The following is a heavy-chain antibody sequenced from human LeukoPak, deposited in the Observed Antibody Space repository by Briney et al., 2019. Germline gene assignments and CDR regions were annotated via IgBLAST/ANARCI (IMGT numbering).Heavy chain of an antibody. CDR2: IIPIFGTA. Sequence: SVKVSCKASGGTFSSYAISWVRQAPGQGLEWMGGIIPIFGTANYAQKFQGRVTITTDESTSTAYMELSSLRSEDTAVYYCASGGGLRFLEWLFPLDYWGQGTLVTVSS. CDR3: ASGGGLRFLEWLFPLDY. J-gene: IGHJ4*02. CDR1: GGTFSSYA. D-gene: IGHD3-3*01. V-gene: IGHV1-69*05.